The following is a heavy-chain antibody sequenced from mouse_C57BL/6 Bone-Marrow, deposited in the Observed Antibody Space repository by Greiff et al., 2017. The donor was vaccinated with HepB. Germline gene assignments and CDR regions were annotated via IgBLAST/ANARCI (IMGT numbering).Heavy chain of an antibody. J-gene: IGHJ3*01. V-gene: IGHV1-82*01. CDR1: GYAFSSSW. D-gene: IGHD1-1*01. Sequence: QVQLQQSGPELVKPGASVKISCKASGYAFSSSWMNWVKQRPGKGLEWIGRIYPGDGDTNYNGKFKGKATLTADKSSSTAYMQLSSLTSEDSAVYFCASPPYYGSPWFAYWGQGTLVTVSA. CDR3: ASPPYYGSPWFAY. CDR2: IYPGDGDT.